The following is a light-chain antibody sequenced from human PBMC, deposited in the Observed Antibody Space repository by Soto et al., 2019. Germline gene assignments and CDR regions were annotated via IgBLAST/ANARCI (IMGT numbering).Light chain of an antibody. J-gene: IGKJ4*01. Sequence: EIVLTQSPGTLSLSPGERATISCRASQSVSSSYLAWYQQKPGQAPRLLIYGASSRATGIPDRFSGSGSGTDFTLTISRLEPEDFAVYYCHAYDSSPLTFGGGTKVEIK. CDR3: HAYDSSPLT. CDR2: GAS. CDR1: QSVSSSY. V-gene: IGKV3-20*01.